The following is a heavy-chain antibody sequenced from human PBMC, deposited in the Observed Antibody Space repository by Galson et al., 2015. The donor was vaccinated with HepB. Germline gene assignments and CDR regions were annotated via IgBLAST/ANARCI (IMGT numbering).Heavy chain of an antibody. CDR3: ASSPENRYGLGIDP. CDR2: INSDLSST. D-gene: IGHD5-18*01. V-gene: IGHV3-74*01. J-gene: IGHJ5*01. CDR1: GLTFSNHW. Sequence: SLRLSCAASGLTFSNHWMHWVRQAPGKGLVWVSRINSDLSSTTYADSVKGRFTISRDNAKNTLYLQMNSLRAEDTAVYYCASSPENRYGLGIDPWGQGALVTVTS.